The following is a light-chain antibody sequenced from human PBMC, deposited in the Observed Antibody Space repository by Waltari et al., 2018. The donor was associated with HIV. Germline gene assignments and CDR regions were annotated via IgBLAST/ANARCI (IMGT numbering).Light chain of an antibody. CDR3: QQYGGSPPYS. V-gene: IGKV3-20*01. CDR2: GAS. CDR1: QSISSSY. J-gene: IGKJ2*03. Sequence: VLTQSPGTLSLSPGVRATLSCRASQSISSSYFAWYQQKPGQAPRILIFGASSRAAGIPDRFSGSGSGTDFTLTISRVEPEDFAVYYCQQYGGSPPYSFGQGTKLEIK.